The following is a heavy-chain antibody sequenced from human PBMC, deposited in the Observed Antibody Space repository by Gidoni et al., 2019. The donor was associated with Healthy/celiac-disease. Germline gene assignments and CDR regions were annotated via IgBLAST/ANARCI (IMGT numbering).Heavy chain of an antibody. J-gene: IGHJ3*02. CDR3: ARDSHSSGPFAFDI. Sequence: LTCAISGDSVSSNSAAWNWIRQSPSRGLEWLGRTYYRSKWYNDYAVSVKSRITINPDTSKNQFSLQLNSVTPADTAVYYCARDSHSSGPFAFDILGQGTMVTVSS. CDR2: TYYRSKWYN. D-gene: IGHD6-19*01. V-gene: IGHV6-1*01. CDR1: GDSVSSNSAA.